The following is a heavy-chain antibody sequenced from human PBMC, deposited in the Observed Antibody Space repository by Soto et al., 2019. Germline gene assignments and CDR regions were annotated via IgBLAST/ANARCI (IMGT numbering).Heavy chain of an antibody. V-gene: IGHV6-1*01. J-gene: IGHJ5*02. CDR2: TYYRSKWYN. D-gene: IGHD6-13*01. CDR1: GDSVSSNSAA. CDR3: ARAGIAAAGTYHWFDP. Sequence: PSQTLSLTCAISGDSVSSNSAAWNWIRQSPSRGLEWLGRTYYRSKWYNDYAVSVKSRITINPDTSKNQFSLQLNSVTPEDTAVYYCARAGIAAAGTYHWFDPWGQGTLVTVSS.